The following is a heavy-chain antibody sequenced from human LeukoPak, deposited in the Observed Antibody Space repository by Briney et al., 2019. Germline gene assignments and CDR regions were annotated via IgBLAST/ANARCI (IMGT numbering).Heavy chain of an antibody. CDR2: TNTDGSST. CDR3: AKDRGDGCHDY. CDR1: GFTFSSYW. V-gene: IGHV3-74*03. J-gene: IGHJ4*02. Sequence: GGSLRLSCAASGFTFSSYWMHWVRQAPGKGLVWVSGTNTDGSSTMYADSVKGRFTISRDNSKNTLYLQMNSLRAEDTAVYYCAKDRGDGCHDYWGQGTLVTVSS. D-gene: IGHD5-24*01.